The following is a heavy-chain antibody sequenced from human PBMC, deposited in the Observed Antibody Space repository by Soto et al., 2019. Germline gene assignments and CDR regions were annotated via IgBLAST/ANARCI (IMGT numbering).Heavy chain of an antibody. D-gene: IGHD3-10*01. J-gene: IGHJ4*02. CDR2: INPILSMS. Sequence: QVQLVQSGAEVKKPGSSVRVSCKASGDTFTFYSINWVRQAPGLGLEWMGRINPILSMSNYAQRFQGRVTMTADKSTKPAYIGLSSLRSEDTAMYYCASSYGSGYRAFDYWGQGALVTVSS. V-gene: IGHV1-69*02. CDR3: ASSYGSGYRAFDY. CDR1: GDTFTFYS.